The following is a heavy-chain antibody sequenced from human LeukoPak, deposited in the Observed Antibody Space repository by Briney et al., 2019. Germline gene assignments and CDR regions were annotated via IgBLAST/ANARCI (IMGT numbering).Heavy chain of an antibody. CDR2: IYSGGST. D-gene: IGHD3-22*01. CDR3: ARDKVYYYDSSGYSYYWYFDL. V-gene: IGHV3-66*01. Sequence: GGSLRLSCAASGFTVSSNYMSWVRQAPGKGLEWVSVIYSGGSTYYADSVKGRFTISRDNSKNTLYLQMNSLRAEDTAAYYCARDKVYYYDSSGYSYYWYFDLWGRGTLVTVSS. CDR1: GFTVSSNY. J-gene: IGHJ2*01.